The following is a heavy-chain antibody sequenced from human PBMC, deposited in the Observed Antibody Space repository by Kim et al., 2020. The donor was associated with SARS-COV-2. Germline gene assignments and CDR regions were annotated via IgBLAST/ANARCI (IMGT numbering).Heavy chain of an antibody. V-gene: IGHV4-34*01. CDR1: GGSFSDYY. CDR2: INHSGST. D-gene: IGHD3-22*01. CDR3: ARGVRTFSMILVVITAQPYYFDS. J-gene: IGHJ4*02. Sequence: SETLSLTCAVYGGSFSDYYWTWIRQPPGKGLEWIWEINHSGSTNYNPSLKSRVTISVDTSKNQFSLNLRSVTAADTAVYYCARGVRTFSMILVVITAQPYYFDSWSQGTLVTVSS.